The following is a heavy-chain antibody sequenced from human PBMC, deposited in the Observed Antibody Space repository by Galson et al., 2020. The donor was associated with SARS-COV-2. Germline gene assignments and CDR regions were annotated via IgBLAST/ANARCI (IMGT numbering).Heavy chain of an antibody. Sequence: GGSLRLPCAASGFKSRCYGTHWVRRVPRRGREWVAVIDYDEGKKTYADSVNGRITISRDNVKNTMSLQMNSLRSEDTALYYYAKLPTDFSSISWDYFESWGQGTLVTVSS. CDR3: AKLPTDFSSISWDYFES. CDR1: GFKSRCYG. J-gene: IGHJ4*02. D-gene: IGHD2-2*01. V-gene: IGHV3-30*18. CDR2: IDYDEGKK.